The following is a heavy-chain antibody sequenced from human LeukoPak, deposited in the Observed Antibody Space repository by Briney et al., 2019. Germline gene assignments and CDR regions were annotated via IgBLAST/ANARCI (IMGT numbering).Heavy chain of an antibody. CDR2: IRSKGCGGTT. D-gene: IGHD5-18*01. J-gene: IGHJ6*02. Sequence: HAGGSLRLSCTTSGFTFGDHAMSWVRQAPGKGLEWVGFIRSKGCGGTTEYAASVKGRFAISRDDSKSIAYLQMNSLKTEDTAVYYCTRGPTQQWVYYGMDVWGQGTTVIVSS. CDR3: TRGPTQQWVYYGMDV. V-gene: IGHV3-49*04. CDR1: GFTFGDHA.